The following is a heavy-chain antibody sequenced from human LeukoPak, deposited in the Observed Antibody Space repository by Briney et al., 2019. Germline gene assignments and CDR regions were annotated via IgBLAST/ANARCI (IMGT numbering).Heavy chain of an antibody. CDR3: ARSGSGWPYYFDY. V-gene: IGHV4-61*05. CDR1: GGSISTSSYY. Sequence: SETLSLTCSVSGGSISTSSYYWGWIRQPPGKGLEWIGYIYYSGSTNYNPSLKSRVTISVDTSKNQFSLKLSSVTAADTAVYYCARSGSGWPYYFDYWGQGTLVTVSS. J-gene: IGHJ4*02. D-gene: IGHD6-19*01. CDR2: IYYSGST.